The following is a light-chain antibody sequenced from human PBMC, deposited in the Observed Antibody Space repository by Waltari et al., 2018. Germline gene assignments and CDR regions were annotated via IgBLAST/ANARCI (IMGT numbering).Light chain of an antibody. V-gene: IGKV2-30*01. CDR3: MQGIHRPWT. J-gene: IGKJ1*01. CDR2: KVS. CDR1: QSLVSSDGNTY. Sequence: DVVMTQSPLSLPVTLGQPASISCRSSQSLVSSDGNTYFNWFQPRPGQSPRRPVYKVSNRDSGVPDRFSGSGSGTDFTLRISRVEAEDVGVYYCMQGIHRPWTFGQGTKVEIK.